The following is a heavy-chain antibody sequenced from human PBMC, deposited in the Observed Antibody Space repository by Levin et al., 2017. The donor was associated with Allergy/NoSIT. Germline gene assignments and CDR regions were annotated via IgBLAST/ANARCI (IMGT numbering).Heavy chain of an antibody. V-gene: IGHV3-21*01. CDR2: IIPNGNYI. Sequence: GESLKISCAASGFTFSDYSMNWVRQAPGKGLEWVSSIIPNGNYIYYADSLKGRFTISRDNAKSSLFLQMNSLRAEDTALYYCARSGTPDYWCQGTLVTVSS. J-gene: IGHJ4*02. D-gene: IGHD1-1*01. CDR3: ARSGTPDY. CDR1: GFTFSDYS.